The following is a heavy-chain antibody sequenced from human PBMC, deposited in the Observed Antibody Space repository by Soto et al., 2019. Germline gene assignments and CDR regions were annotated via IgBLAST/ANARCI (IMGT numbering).Heavy chain of an antibody. CDR3: ARGPYCSGGSCYSVGMDV. D-gene: IGHD2-15*01. Sequence: TSETLSLTCTVSGGSMNYYYWSWIRQPPGKGLEWIGYIYHSGTADYNPSLKSRVTLSVDTSKSQFSLKLSSVTAADTAVYYCARGPYCSGGSCYSVGMDVWGQGTTVT. CDR1: GGSMNYYY. V-gene: IGHV4-59*01. CDR2: IYHSGTA. J-gene: IGHJ6*02.